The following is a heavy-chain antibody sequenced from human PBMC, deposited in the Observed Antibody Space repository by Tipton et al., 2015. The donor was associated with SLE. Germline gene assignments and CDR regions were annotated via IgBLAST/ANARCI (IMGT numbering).Heavy chain of an antibody. CDR3: AREQWLVLWGYFDY. V-gene: IGHV4-30-2*01. Sequence: TLSLTCAVSGGSISSGGYSWSWIRQPPGKGLEWIGYIYHSESTNYNPSLKSRVTISVDTSKNQFSLKLTSVTAADTAVYYCAREQWLVLWGYFDYWGQGSLVTVSS. CDR2: IYHSEST. D-gene: IGHD6-19*01. CDR1: GGSISSGGYS. J-gene: IGHJ4*02.